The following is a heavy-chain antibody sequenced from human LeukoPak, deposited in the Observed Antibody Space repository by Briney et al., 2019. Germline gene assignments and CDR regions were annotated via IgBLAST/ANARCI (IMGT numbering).Heavy chain of an antibody. D-gene: IGHD3-10*01. CDR1: GFTLSSNY. CDR2: IYSGGRT. J-gene: IGHJ6*03. V-gene: IGHV3-53*01. CDR3: ASGSGSYRTPYYYMDV. Sequence: PAGSLRLSCVASGFTLSSNYMSWVRQPPGKGLEWVSVIYSGGRTYYAESVKGRFTISRDNSKNTLYLQMNNLRAEDTAVYYCASGSGSYRTPYYYMDVWGTGTTVTVSS.